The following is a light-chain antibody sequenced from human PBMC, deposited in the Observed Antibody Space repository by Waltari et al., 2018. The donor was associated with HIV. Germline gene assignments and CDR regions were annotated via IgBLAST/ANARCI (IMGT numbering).Light chain of an antibody. CDR3: GSWDDSQNGYV. V-gene: IGLV1-44*01. J-gene: IGLJ1*01. Sequence: QSVLTQPPSASATPGQRATIPCSGSSYHLVSNAVHWDKQLAGTAPKFLIFSNKPRPSAVPDRFAGSKSGTAASLAISGLQSEDEADYYCGSWDDSQNGYVFGIGNKVTVL. CDR2: SNK. CDR1: SYHLVSNA.